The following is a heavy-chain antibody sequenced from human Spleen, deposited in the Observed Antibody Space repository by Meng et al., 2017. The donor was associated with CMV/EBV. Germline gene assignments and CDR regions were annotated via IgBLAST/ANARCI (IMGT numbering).Heavy chain of an antibody. Sequence: CAASGFPFSSYAMSWVRQAPGKGLEWVSVIYSGGSSTYYADSVKGRFTISRDNSKNTLYLQMNSLRAEDTAVYYCAKQGYSGYVPDYWGQGTLVTVSS. D-gene: IGHD5-12*01. CDR1: GFPFSSYA. CDR3: AKQGYSGYVPDY. CDR2: IYSGGSST. J-gene: IGHJ4*02. V-gene: IGHV3-23*03.